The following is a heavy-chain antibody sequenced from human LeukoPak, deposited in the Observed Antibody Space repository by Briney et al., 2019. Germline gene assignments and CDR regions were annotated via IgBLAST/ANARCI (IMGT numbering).Heavy chain of an antibody. CDR2: INPNSGGT. V-gene: IGHV1-2*02. Sequence: ASVKVSCKASGYTFTGYYMHWVRQAPGQGLEWMGWINPNSGGTNYAQKFQGRVTMTRDTSTSTAYMELSRLRSDDTAVYYCARVSRDGYNSPFDYWGQGTLVTVSS. CDR1: GYTFTGYY. CDR3: ARVSRDGYNSPFDY. J-gene: IGHJ4*02. D-gene: IGHD5-12*01.